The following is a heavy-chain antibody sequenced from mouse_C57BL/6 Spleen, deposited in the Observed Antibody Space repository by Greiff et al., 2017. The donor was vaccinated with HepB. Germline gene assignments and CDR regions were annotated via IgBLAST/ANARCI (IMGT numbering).Heavy chain of an antibody. CDR3: ARYSRCFAY. CDR2: IRNKANGYTT. CDR1: GFTFTDYY. V-gene: IGHV7-3*01. Sequence: EVKLVESGGGLVQPGGSLSLTCAASGFTFTDYYMSWVRQPPGKALEWLGFIRNKANGYTTEYSASVKGRFTISRDNSQSILYLQMNALRAEDSATYYCARYSRCFAYWGQGTLVTVSA. J-gene: IGHJ3*01.